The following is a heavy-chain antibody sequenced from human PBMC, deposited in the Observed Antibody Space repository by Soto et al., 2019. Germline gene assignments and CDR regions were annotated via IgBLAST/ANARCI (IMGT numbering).Heavy chain of an antibody. D-gene: IGHD2-15*01. Sequence: ASETLSLTCTVSGGPVRNGSCDWSWIRQSPGKGLEWVGYIYHTGSPNYNPSLKSRVTISVDTSKNLFSLNLTSLTAADTAVYFCARASTLRGGWLDPWGQGALVTVPQ. V-gene: IGHV4-61*01. CDR2: IYHTGSP. CDR1: GGPVRNGSCD. J-gene: IGHJ5*02. CDR3: ARASTLRGGWLDP.